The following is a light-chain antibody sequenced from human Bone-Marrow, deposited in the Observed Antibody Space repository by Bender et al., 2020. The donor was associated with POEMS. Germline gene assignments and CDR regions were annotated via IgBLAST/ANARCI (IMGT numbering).Light chain of an antibody. CDR3: QAWDSSTASYV. CDR2: QDS. J-gene: IGLJ1*01. Sequence: SFVLTQPPSVSVAPGKTARITCGADNIGSKSVQWYQQQPGQAPVLVIYQDSKRPSGIPERFSGSNSGNTATLTISGTQAMDEADYYCQAWDSSTASYVFGTGTKVTVL. V-gene: IGLV3-21*01. CDR1: NIGSKS.